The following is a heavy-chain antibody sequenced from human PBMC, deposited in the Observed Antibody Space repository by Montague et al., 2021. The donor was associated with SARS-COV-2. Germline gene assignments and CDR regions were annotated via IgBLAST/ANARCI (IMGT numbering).Heavy chain of an antibody. Sequence: SETLSLTCTVSGGSISSSSYYWGWIRQPPGNGLEWIGSIYYSGSTYYNPSLKSRVTISVDTSKNQFSLKLSSVTAADTAVYYCARHASYDYSKDLYYYYYYGMDVWGQGTTVTVSS. V-gene: IGHV4-39*01. CDR3: ARHASYDYSKDLYYYYYYGMDV. CDR2: IYYSGST. CDR1: GGSISSSSYY. J-gene: IGHJ6*02. D-gene: IGHD4-11*01.